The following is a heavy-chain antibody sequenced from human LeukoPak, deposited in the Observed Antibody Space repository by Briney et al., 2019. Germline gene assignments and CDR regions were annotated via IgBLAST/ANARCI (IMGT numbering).Heavy chain of an antibody. CDR3: ARFPDMYSYGSGRVLDY. CDR1: GFRFSSFA. D-gene: IGHD3-10*01. V-gene: IGHV3-66*01. CDR2: LYSGGST. Sequence: GGSLRLSCAASGFRFSSFAMSWVRQAPGKGLEWVSVLYSGGSTYYADSVKGRFNISRDDSKNTLYLQMNSLRAEDTAVYYCARFPDMYSYGSGRVLDYWGQGTLVTVSS. J-gene: IGHJ4*02.